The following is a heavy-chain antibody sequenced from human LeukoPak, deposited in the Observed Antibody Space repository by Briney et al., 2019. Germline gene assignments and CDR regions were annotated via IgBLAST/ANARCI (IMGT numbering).Heavy chain of an antibody. Sequence: SQTLSLTCAISRDSVSSDSAAWNWVRQSPSRGLEWLGRTYYRSKWYYNYAVSVKSRITINPDTSKNQFSLQLNSVTPEDTAVYYCARGATAYFDSWGQGTLVTVSS. J-gene: IGHJ4*02. CDR1: RDSVSSDSAA. CDR3: ARGATAYFDS. CDR2: TYYRSKWYY. V-gene: IGHV6-1*01. D-gene: IGHD5-12*01.